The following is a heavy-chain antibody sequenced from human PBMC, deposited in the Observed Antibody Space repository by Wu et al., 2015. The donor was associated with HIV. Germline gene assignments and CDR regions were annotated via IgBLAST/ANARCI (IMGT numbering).Heavy chain of an antibody. Sequence: QVQLVQSGAEVKKPGASVKVSCKASGYTFTSYYMHWVRQAPGQGLEWMGWINPNSGGTNYAQKFQGRVTMTRDTSISTAYMELSRLRSDDTAVYYCARLDMYYYDSSGYYPLGYDVWGQGTTVTVSS. CDR1: GYTFTSYY. CDR2: INPNSGGT. J-gene: IGHJ6*02. D-gene: IGHD3-22*01. V-gene: IGHV1-2*02. CDR3: ARLDMYYYDSSGYYPLGYDV.